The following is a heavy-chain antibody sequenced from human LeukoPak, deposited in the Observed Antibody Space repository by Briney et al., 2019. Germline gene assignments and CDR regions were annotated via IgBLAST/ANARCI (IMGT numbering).Heavy chain of an antibody. CDR2: ISGSGGST. CDR1: GFTFSSYA. J-gene: IGHJ4*02. CDR3: AKDLPRSPPNSGPWDY. Sequence: PGGSLRLSCAASGFTFSSYAMSWVRQAPGKGLEWVSAISGSGGSTYYADSVKGRFTISRDNSKNTLYLQMNSVRAEDTAVYYCAKDLPRSPPNSGPWDYWGQGTLVTVSS. V-gene: IGHV3-23*01. D-gene: IGHD6-19*01.